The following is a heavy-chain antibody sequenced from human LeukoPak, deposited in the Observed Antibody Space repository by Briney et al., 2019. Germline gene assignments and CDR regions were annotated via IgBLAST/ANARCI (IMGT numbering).Heavy chain of an antibody. CDR3: ARSYSGYDYFDL. CDR1: GYTFTNYG. CDR2: IIPILGIA. J-gene: IGHJ2*01. V-gene: IGHV1-69*04. D-gene: IGHD5-12*01. Sequence: SVKVSCKASGYTFTNYGIIWVRQAPGQGLEWMGRIIPILGIANYAQKFQGRVTITADKSTSTAYMELSSLRSEDTAVYYCARSYSGYDYFDLWGRGTLVTVSS.